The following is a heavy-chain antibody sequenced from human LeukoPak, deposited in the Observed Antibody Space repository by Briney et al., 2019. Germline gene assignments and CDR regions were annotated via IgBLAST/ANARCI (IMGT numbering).Heavy chain of an antibody. CDR1: GGFISSYY. CDR2: IYYSGYT. J-gene: IGHJ4*02. CDR3: ARDSSGWYYFDY. D-gene: IGHD6-19*01. Sequence: SETLSLTCIVSGGFISSYYWSWIRQPPGKGLKWVGNIYYSGYTTYSPSLRSRVTISVNTSKNQFSPKLNSVTGADKAVYYCARDSSGWYYFDYWGQGTLVTVSS. V-gene: IGHV4-59*01.